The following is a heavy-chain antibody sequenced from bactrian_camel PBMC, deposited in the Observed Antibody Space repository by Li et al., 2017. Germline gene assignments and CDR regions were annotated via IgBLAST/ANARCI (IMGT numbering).Heavy chain of an antibody. Sequence: HVQLVESGGGLVQPGGSLRLSCVGSGFTFSRHYMSWVRQAPGKGLEWVSTIYCDSSNKYYLDSVKGRFIISRDNAKNTVYLEMNSLKSEDTALYYCATQRVGWTPADDWGQGTQVTVS. V-gene: IGHV3-2*01. D-gene: IGHD5*01. CDR3: ATQRVGWTPADD. J-gene: IGHJ4*01. CDR1: GFTFSRHY. CDR2: IYCDSSNK.